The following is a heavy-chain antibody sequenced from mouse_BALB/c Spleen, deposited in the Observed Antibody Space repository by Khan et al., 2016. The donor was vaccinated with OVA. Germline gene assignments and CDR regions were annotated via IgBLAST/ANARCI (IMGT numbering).Heavy chain of an antibody. CDR1: DYSFTDYY. D-gene: IGHD1-2*01. J-gene: IGHJ3*01. CDR2: ISPGSGDT. CDR3: ARRNYFGYTFAY. Sequence: QVQLQQSGAELARPGASVKLSCKASDYSFTDYYINWVKQRTGQGLEWIGEISPGSGDTYYNEKFKGKATLTADNSSSTAYMQLSSLTSEASAVYFCARRNYFGYTFAYWGQGTLVTVSA. V-gene: IGHV1-77*01.